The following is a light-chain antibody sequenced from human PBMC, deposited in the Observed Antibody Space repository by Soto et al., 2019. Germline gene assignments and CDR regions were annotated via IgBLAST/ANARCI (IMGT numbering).Light chain of an antibody. V-gene: IGKV3-20*01. CDR3: QQTYCTPIP. CDR2: GTS. CDR1: QRVSSTY. Sequence: SHSPGTLSLSKGERAPLSCRSSQRVSSTYLAWYQQKPGQAPRLLIYGTSSRATGIPTRFSGSGSGTDFTLSITRLEPEDFATYYCQQTYCTPIPFGQGTRLAIK. J-gene: IGKJ5*01.